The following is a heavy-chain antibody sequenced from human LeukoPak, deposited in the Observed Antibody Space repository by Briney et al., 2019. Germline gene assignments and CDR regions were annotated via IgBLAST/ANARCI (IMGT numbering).Heavy chain of an antibody. CDR2: INPNSGGT. Sequence: ASVKVSCKASGYTFTGYYMHWARQAPGQGLEWMGWINPNSGGTNYAQKFQGRVTMTRDTSISTAYMELSRLRSDDTAVYYCARQSRYCSSTSCYKGPLLSYWGQGTLVTVSS. CDR1: GYTFTGYY. D-gene: IGHD2-2*02. J-gene: IGHJ4*02. CDR3: ARQSRYCSSTSCYKGPLLSY. V-gene: IGHV1-2*02.